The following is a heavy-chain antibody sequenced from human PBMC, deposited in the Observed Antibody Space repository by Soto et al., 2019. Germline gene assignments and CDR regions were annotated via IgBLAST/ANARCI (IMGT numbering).Heavy chain of an antibody. CDR3: ARDLDGLHDDTSGPFPRPG. Sequence: SETLSLTCAVSGGSISSDDYYWSWIRQAPGRGLEWIGYIHSSGSIYYNPSLKSRATMPIDTAGNQFSLKVSSVTVADTAVYYCARDLDGLHDDTSGPFPRPGWGQGTLVTVSS. V-gene: IGHV4-30-4*01. CDR1: GGSISSDDYY. CDR2: IHSSGSI. J-gene: IGHJ1*01. D-gene: IGHD3-22*01.